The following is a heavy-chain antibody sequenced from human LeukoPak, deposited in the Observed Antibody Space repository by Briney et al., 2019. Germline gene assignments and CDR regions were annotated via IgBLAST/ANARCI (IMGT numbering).Heavy chain of an antibody. Sequence: SETLSLTCAVSGVSISGHYWSWIRQPPGMPLEWIGYIFYSGSTNYNPSLNSRLTISVDTSRNQFSLKLRSVTAADTAVYYCARLTQPWLHIGGSYFDYWGQGILVTVSS. D-gene: IGHD5-24*01. CDR3: ARLTQPWLHIGGSYFDY. V-gene: IGHV4-59*11. CDR2: IFYSGST. J-gene: IGHJ4*02. CDR1: GVSISGHY.